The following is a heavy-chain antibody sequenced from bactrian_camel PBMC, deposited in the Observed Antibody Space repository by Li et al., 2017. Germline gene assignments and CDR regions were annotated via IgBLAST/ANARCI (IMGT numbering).Heavy chain of an antibody. CDR3: ATSGNWYNFGY. V-gene: IGHV3S55*01. Sequence: HVQLVESGGGSVQAGGSLRLSCAGFGYTYRHYCMGWFRQTPGKEREGVATIDWIGSTSYADFVKGRFTISQDNAKNTLFLQMNSLKTEDTAVYYCATSGNWYNFGYWGQGTQVTVS. CDR1: GYTYRHYC. D-gene: IGHD6*01. CDR2: IDWIGST. J-gene: IGHJ6*01.